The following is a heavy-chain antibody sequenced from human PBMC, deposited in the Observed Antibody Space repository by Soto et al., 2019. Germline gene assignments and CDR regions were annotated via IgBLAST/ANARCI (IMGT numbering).Heavy chain of an antibody. CDR3: ARGHAWGIIQSRNYYFDY. CDR2: INVIRGNT. V-gene: IGHV1-8*01. CDR1: GYIFTNND. J-gene: IGHJ4*02. Sequence: QVQLVQSGAEVKKPGASVEVSCKASGYIFTNNDLNWVRQAPGQGLERIGMINVIRGNTAYEESFQGRVILTRDNSTNPAYMEVSSLRADATAGYYCARGHAWGIIQSRNYYFDYWGQGTLVTVSS. D-gene: IGHD3-16*01.